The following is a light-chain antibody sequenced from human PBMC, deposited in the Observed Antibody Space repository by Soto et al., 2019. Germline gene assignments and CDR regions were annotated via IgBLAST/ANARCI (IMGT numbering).Light chain of an antibody. CDR2: GAS. CDR3: QQYGSSHT. J-gene: IGKJ2*01. CDR1: QSVSSNY. V-gene: IGKV3-20*01. Sequence: EIVLTQSPGTLSLSPGERVTLSCRASQSVSSNYLAWYQQKPGQAPRLLIYGASSRATGIPDRFSGSGSGTDFTLTISRLEPEDFAVYYCQQYGSSHTFGQGTKLEIK.